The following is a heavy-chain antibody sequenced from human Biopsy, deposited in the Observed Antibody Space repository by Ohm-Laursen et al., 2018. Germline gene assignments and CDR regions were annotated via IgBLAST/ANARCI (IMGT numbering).Heavy chain of an antibody. Sequence: SLRLSCTASGFSVNDNYMSWVRQAPGKRLEWVSFIYGDGRTFYAGSVKDRFTLSRDTSNNLMFLQMDSLRADDTAVYYCARGGIVSVHSYGRMGLFYFDSWGQGILVTVAS. CDR2: IYGDGRT. V-gene: IGHV3-53*01. CDR3: ARGGIVSVHSYGRMGLFYFDS. D-gene: IGHD5-18*01. J-gene: IGHJ4*02. CDR1: GFSVNDNY.